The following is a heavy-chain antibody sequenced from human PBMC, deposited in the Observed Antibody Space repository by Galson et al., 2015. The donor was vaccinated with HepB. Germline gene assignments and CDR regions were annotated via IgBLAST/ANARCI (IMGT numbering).Heavy chain of an antibody. Sequence: SVKVSCKASGYTFTSYAMHWVRQAPGQRLEWMGWINAGNGNTKYSQKFQGRVTITRDTSASTAYMELSSLRSEDTAVYYCAKRRLEYHAFDIWGQGTMVTVSS. J-gene: IGHJ3*02. CDR2: INAGNGNT. CDR3: AKRRLEYHAFDI. V-gene: IGHV1-3*01. CDR1: GYTFTSYA. D-gene: IGHD2-2*01.